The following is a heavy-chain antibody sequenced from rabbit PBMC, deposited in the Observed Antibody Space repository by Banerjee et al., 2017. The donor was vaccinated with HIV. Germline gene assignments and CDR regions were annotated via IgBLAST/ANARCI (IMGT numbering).Heavy chain of an antibody. D-gene: IGHD1-1*01. Sequence: QSLEESGGDLVKPGASLTLTCTASGFTLSSYWICWVRQAPGKGLEWIACIYAGSSGTTEYASWAKGRFTISKTSSTTVTLQMTSLTVADTATYFCVRGLLASGGYISLWGPGTLVTVS. CDR1: GFTLSSYW. J-gene: IGHJ4*01. CDR3: VRGLLASGGYISL. CDR2: IYAGSSGTT. V-gene: IGHV1S40*01.